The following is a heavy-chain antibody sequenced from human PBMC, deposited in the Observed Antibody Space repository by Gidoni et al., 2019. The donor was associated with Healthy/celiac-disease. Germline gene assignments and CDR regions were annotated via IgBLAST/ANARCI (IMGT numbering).Heavy chain of an antibody. Sequence: EVQLLESGGGLVQPGGSLRLSCAASGFTFSSYAMSWVRQAPGKGLEWVSAISVSGGSTYYADSVKGRFTISRDNSKNTLYLQMNSLRAEDTAVYYCAKYGITGTTELPNDAFDIWGQGTMVTVSS. CDR2: ISVSGGST. CDR3: AKYGITGTTELPNDAFDI. V-gene: IGHV3-23*01. CDR1: GFTFSSYA. D-gene: IGHD1-20*01. J-gene: IGHJ3*02.